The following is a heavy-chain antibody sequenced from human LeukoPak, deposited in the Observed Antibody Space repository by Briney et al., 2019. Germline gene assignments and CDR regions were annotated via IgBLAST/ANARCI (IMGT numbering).Heavy chain of an antibody. CDR1: GGSFSGYY. CDR3: ARARITIFGVAKRNWFDP. Sequence: SETLSLTCAVYGGSFSGYYWSWIRQPPGKGLEWIGEINHSGSTNYNPSLKSRVTISVDTSKNQFSLKLSSVTAADTAVYYCARARITIFGVAKRNWFDPWGQGTRVTVSS. CDR2: INHSGST. J-gene: IGHJ5*02. D-gene: IGHD3-3*01. V-gene: IGHV4-34*01.